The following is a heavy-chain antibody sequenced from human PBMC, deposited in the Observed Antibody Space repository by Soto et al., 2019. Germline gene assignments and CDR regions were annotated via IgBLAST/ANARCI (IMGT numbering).Heavy chain of an antibody. CDR1: GGSFSGYY. J-gene: IGHJ6*02. CDR2: INHSGST. Sequence: TLSLTCAVYGGSFSGYYWSWIRQPPGKGLEWIGEINHSGSTNYNPSLKSRVTISVDTSKNQFSLKLSSVTAADTAVYYCARGGIAARPSYYYGMDVWGQGTTVTVSS. V-gene: IGHV4-34*01. CDR3: ARGGIAARPSYYYGMDV. D-gene: IGHD6-6*01.